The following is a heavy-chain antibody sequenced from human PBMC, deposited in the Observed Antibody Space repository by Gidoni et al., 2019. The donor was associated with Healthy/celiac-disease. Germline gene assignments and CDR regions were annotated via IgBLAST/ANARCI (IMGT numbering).Heavy chain of an antibody. J-gene: IGHJ4*02. V-gene: IGHV3-21*01. D-gene: IGHD3-22*01. CDR2: ISSSSSYI. CDR3: ATRNYYYDSSGYYYVG. Sequence: EVQLVESGGGLVRPGGYVRPSCAPSGSTFSTYSLNWVRQAPGKGLEWVSSISSSSSYIYYADSVKGRFTISRDNAKNSLYLQMNSLRAEDTAVYYCATRNYYYDSSGYYYVGWGQGTLVTVSS. CDR1: GSTFSTYS.